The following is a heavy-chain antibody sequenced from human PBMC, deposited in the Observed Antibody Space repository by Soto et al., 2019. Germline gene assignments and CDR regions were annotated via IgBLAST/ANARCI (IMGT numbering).Heavy chain of an antibody. D-gene: IGHD1-26*01. J-gene: IGHJ4*02. Sequence: PGGSLRLSCAASGFTFSAYYMSWIRQAPGKGLEWVSYITSSGSNIYYADSVKGRFTISRDNAKNSLYLQMNSLRAEDTAIYYCARAWPGDDYWGQGTLVTVSS. CDR1: GFTFSAYY. V-gene: IGHV3-11*01. CDR2: ITSSGSNI. CDR3: ARAWPGDDY.